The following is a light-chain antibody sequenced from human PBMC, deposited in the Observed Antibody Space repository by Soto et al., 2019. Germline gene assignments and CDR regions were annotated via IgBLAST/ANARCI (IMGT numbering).Light chain of an antibody. CDR3: ASYARGSTLVV. CDR1: SNDIGLYNY. J-gene: IGLJ2*01. Sequence: QSALAHPASVSGSPGQSVTISCTGTSNDIGLYNYVSWYQQHPGKAPKLIIYVVSSRPSGISNRFSASKSGNTASLTISGLQAEDEADYYCASYARGSTLVVFGGGTKVTVL. V-gene: IGLV2-14*01. CDR2: VVS.